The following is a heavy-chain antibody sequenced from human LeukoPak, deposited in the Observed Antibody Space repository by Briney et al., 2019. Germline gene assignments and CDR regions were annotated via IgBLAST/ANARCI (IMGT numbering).Heavy chain of an antibody. Sequence: GGSLRLSCAASGFTFSSYSMNWVRQAPGKGLEWVSSISSSSSYIYYADSVKGRFTISRDNAKNSLYLQMNSLRAEDTAVYYCASSLGGGGCYYDTDAFDIWGQGTMVTASS. CDR1: GFTFSSYS. J-gene: IGHJ3*02. V-gene: IGHV3-21*01. CDR3: ASSLGGGGCYYDTDAFDI. D-gene: IGHD1-26*01. CDR2: ISSSSSYI.